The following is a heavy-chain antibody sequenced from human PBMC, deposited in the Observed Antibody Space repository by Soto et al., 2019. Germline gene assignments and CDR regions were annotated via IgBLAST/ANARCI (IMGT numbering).Heavy chain of an antibody. V-gene: IGHV1-3*01. Sequence: QVQLVQSGAEVKKPGASVKVSCKASGYTFTSYAMHWVRQAAGQRLEWMGWINAGNGHTKYSHKSQGTYTITRDRSASTTYMELSSLRSEDTAVYYSARDTAPSDVWGQGTTVTVSS. J-gene: IGHJ6*02. D-gene: IGHD4-17*01. CDR3: ARDTAPSDV. CDR1: GYTFTSYA. CDR2: INAGNGHT.